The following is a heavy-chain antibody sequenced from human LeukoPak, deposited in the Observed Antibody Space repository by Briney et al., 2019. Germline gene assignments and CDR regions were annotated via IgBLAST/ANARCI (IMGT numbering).Heavy chain of an antibody. V-gene: IGHV4-34*01. CDR3: ARGYDYVWGSYRSPRAFDI. Sequence: SETLSLTCAVYGGSFSGYYWSWIRQPPGKVLEWIGEINHSGSTSYNPSLKSRITISVDTSKNQFSLKLNSVTAADTAVYYCARGYDYVWGSYRSPRAFDIWGQGTMVTVSS. CDR2: INHSGST. J-gene: IGHJ3*02. D-gene: IGHD3-16*02. CDR1: GGSFSGYY.